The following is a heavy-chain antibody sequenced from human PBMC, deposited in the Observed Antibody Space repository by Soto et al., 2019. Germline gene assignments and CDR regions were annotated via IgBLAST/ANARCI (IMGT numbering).Heavy chain of an antibody. V-gene: IGHV1-18*04. Sequence: QVQLVQSGAEVQKPGASVKVSCKASGYTFTSYGISWVRQAPGPGLEWMGWISAYNGNTNYAQKLQGRVSMTTDTSTSTAYMELRSLRSDDTAVYYCARDGVWGVVVVAPSIYYYFGMDVWGQGTTVTVSS. CDR3: ARDGVWGVVVVAPSIYYYFGMDV. CDR1: GYTFTSYG. CDR2: ISAYNGNT. D-gene: IGHD2-15*01. J-gene: IGHJ6*02.